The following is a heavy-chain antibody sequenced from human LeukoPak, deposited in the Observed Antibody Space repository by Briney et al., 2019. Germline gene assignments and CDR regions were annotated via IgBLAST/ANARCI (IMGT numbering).Heavy chain of an antibody. CDR1: GFTFSIYE. Sequence: GGSLRLSCAVSGFTFSIYEMNWVRQAPGKGLERVSNIGSSGTTIYYADSVRGRFSISRDNAKSSLYLQMNSLRVEDTAVYYCARDPRYPHYYYMDVWGNGTTVTVSS. CDR3: ARDPRYPHYYYMDV. V-gene: IGHV3-48*03. J-gene: IGHJ6*03. D-gene: IGHD2-2*01. CDR2: IGSSGTTI.